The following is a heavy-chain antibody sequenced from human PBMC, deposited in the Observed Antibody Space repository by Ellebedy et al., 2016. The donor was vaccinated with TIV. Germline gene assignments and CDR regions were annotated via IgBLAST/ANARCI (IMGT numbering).Heavy chain of an antibody. CDR2: IRSNGGST. CDR3: VKPGNTYSSGWKVEFDYFDY. Sequence: GESLKISXSASGFTFSSYAMHWVRQAPGKGLEYVSAIRSNGGSTYYADSVKGRFTISRDNSKNTLYLQMSSLRAEDTAVYYCVKPGNTYSSGWKVEFDYFDYWGQGTLVTVSS. D-gene: IGHD6-19*01. CDR1: GFTFSSYA. V-gene: IGHV3-64D*06. J-gene: IGHJ4*02.